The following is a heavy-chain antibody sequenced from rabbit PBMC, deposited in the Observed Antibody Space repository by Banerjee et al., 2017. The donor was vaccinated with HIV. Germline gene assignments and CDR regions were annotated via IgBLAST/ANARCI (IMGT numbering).Heavy chain of an antibody. J-gene: IGHJ4*01. CDR2: IYAGSSGST. Sequence: QSLEESGGDLVTPGASLTLTCAASGFSFSGIYYMCWVRQAPGKGLEWIACIYAGSSGSTYYASWAKGRFTISKTSSTTVTLQMTNLTAADTATYFCAGDLVPGGYYFNLWGQGTLVTVS. D-gene: IGHD4-1*01. CDR1: GFSFSGIYY. V-gene: IGHV1S40*01. CDR3: AGDLVPGGYYFNL.